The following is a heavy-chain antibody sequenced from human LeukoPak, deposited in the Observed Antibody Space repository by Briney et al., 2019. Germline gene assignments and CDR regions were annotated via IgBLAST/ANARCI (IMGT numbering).Heavy chain of an antibody. CDR3: ARGGAYYYYMDV. Sequence: GGSLRLSCAASGFTFSSYAIHWVRQAPGKGLEWVAFIRYDGSNKYYADSVKGRFTISRDSSNNTLYLQMNSLRAEDTAVYYCARGGAYYYYMDVWGKGTTVTVSS. CDR2: IRYDGSNK. D-gene: IGHD4/OR15-4a*01. V-gene: IGHV3-30*02. J-gene: IGHJ6*03. CDR1: GFTFSSYA.